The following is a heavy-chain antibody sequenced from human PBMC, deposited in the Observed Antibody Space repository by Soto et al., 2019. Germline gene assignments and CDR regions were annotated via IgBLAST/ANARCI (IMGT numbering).Heavy chain of an antibody. Sequence: QVHLVESGGGVVQPGRSLRLSCTASGFTFSRFGIHWVRQAPGKGLEWVAIIWYDGGRKYYADSVKGRFTISRDDSQNTVYLQMNSLRAVDTAVYHCARNGGYYDFDYWGPGTLVTVSS. CDR3: ARNGGYYDFDY. D-gene: IGHD4-17*01. CDR2: IWYDGGRK. CDR1: GFTFSRFG. J-gene: IGHJ4*02. V-gene: IGHV3-33*01.